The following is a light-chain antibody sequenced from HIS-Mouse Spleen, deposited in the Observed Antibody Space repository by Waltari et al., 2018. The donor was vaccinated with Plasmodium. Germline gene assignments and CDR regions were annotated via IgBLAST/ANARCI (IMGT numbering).Light chain of an antibody. CDR1: QSVSSY. CDR3: QQRSNWLT. J-gene: IGKJ4*01. Sequence: EIVLTQSPATLSLSPGERATLSCRASQSVSSYLAWYQQKPGQAPRLLIYDASTRATVIPARFSGSGSGTDFTLTISSLEPEDFAYYYCQQRSNWLTFGGGTKVEIK. V-gene: IGKV3-11*01. CDR2: DAS.